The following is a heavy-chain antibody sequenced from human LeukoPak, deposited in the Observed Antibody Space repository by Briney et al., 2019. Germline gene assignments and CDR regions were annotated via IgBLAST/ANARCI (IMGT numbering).Heavy chain of an antibody. V-gene: IGHV1-8*02. CDR1: GGTFSSYA. D-gene: IGHD3-16*01. Sequence: GSSVKVSCKASGGTFSSYAISWVRQAPGQGLEWMGWMNPNSGNTGYAQKFQGRVTMTRNTSISTAYMELSSLRSEDTAVYYCARGFSWGSKDYWGQGTLVTVSS. CDR2: MNPNSGNT. CDR3: ARGFSWGSKDY. J-gene: IGHJ4*02.